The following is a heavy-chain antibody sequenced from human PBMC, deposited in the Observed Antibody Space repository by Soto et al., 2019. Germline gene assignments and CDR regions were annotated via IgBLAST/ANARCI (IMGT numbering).Heavy chain of an antibody. CDR3: AREWYSSGWYHYFDY. Sequence: QVQLQESGPGLVKPSETLSLTCTVSGGSISSYYWSWIRQPPGKGLEWIGYIYYSGSTNYNPSLKSRVTISVDTSKNQFALKLSSVTAADTAVYYCAREWYSSGWYHYFDYWGQGTMVTVSS. J-gene: IGHJ4*02. CDR1: GGSISSYY. D-gene: IGHD6-19*01. CDR2: IYYSGST. V-gene: IGHV4-59*01.